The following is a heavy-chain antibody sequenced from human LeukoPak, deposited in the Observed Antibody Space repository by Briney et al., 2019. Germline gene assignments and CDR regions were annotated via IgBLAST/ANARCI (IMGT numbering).Heavy chain of an antibody. V-gene: IGHV1-2*02. CDR1: GYTFNDYY. CDR3: ARGGSSWYYYYYMDV. Sequence: ASVKVSCKASGYTFNDYYMHWVRQAPGQGLEWMGWINPKRGGTKYAQKFQGRVTMTRDTSISTAYMELSRLRSDDTAVYYCARGGSSWYYYYYMDVWGKGTTVTISS. D-gene: IGHD6-13*01. J-gene: IGHJ6*03. CDR2: INPKRGGT.